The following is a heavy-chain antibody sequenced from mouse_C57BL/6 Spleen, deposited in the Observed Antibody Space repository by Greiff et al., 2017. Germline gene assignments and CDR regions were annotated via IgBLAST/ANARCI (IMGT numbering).Heavy chain of an antibody. CDR1: GFSLTSYG. Sequence: VQLQQSGPGLVQPSQSLSITCTVSGFSLTSYGVHWVRQSPGKGLEWLGVIWSGGSTDYNAAFIYSLSISTDNSKSQVFFKIISLQADDTAKYYCDSWYYYDMDYWGQGTTVTVSS. CDR3: DSWYYYDMDY. CDR2: IWSGGST. V-gene: IGHV2-2*01. J-gene: IGHJ4*01.